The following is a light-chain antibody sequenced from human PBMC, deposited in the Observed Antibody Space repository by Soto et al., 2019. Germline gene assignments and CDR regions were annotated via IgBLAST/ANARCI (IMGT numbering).Light chain of an antibody. J-gene: IGKJ1*01. CDR2: DAS. Sequence: DIQMTQSPSSLSASVGDRVTITCQASQNINNYLNWYQQKPGRAPKLLIYDASNLEAGVPSRFRGSGSGTDFTFTISRLQPEDIATYYCLQDINYPWTCGQGTKGDIK. V-gene: IGKV1-33*01. CDR3: LQDINYPWT. CDR1: QNINNY.